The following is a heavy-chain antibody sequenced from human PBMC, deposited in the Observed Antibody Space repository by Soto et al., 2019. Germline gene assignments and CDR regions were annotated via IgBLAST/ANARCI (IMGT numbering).Heavy chain of an antibody. CDR2: IKQDGSEK. Sequence: EVQLVESGGGLVQPGGSLRLSCAASGFTFSSYWMSWVRQAPGKGLEWVANIKQDGSEKYYVDSVKGRFTISRDNAKNSLYLQMYSLRAEDTAVYYCASLAVVTMIVVPKGQWGQGTLVTVSS. CDR3: ASLAVVTMIVVPKGQ. CDR1: GFTFSSYW. J-gene: IGHJ4*02. V-gene: IGHV3-7*03. D-gene: IGHD3-22*01.